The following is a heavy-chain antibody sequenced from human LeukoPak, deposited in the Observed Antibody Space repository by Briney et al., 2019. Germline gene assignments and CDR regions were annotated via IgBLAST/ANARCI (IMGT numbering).Heavy chain of an antibody. CDR3: ARGRYCSSTSCYIFDY. J-gene: IGHJ4*02. Sequence: SETLSLTCAVYGGSFSGYYWSWIRQPPGKGLEWIGEINHSGRTKYNPSLKSRVSISVDTSKNQFSLKLSSVTAADTAVYYCARGRYCSSTSCYIFDYWGQGTLVTVSS. V-gene: IGHV4-34*01. CDR1: GGSFSGYY. CDR2: INHSGRT. D-gene: IGHD2-2*01.